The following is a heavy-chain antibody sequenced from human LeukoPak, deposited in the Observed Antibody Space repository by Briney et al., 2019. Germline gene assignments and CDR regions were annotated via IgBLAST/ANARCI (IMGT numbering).Heavy chain of an antibody. Sequence: GGSLRLSCVASGFAFNENGMHWVRQAPGMGLEWVAFIRLPGDNTYYRDSVKGRFTITRDDSRNTVYLQMNSLRVEDTALYYCAKDFRNDWSNWLDPWGQGTQVTVSS. D-gene: IGHD1-1*01. J-gene: IGHJ5*02. CDR1: GFAFNENG. V-gene: IGHV3-30*02. CDR2: IRLPGDNT. CDR3: AKDFRNDWSNWLDP.